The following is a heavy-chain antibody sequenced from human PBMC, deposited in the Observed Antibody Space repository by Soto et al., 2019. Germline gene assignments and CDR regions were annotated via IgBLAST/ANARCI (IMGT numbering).Heavy chain of an antibody. D-gene: IGHD1-1*01. J-gene: IGHJ6*02. CDR1: SGPDSSHN. V-gene: IGHV4-59*08. Sequence: QVQLQQSGPGLVKPSETLSLTCTVSSGPDSSHNWGWIRQPPGRGLEWIGYVYYTGGTSYNPSLKRRVXXSADTSTNHISLTLSSVTAAATAVYYCVRQGIGNLHGLVDVWGHGTTVSVSS. CDR2: VYYTGGT. CDR3: VRQGIGNLHGLVDV.